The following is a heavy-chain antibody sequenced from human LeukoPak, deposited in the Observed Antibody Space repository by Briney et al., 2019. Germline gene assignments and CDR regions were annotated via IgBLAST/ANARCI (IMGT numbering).Heavy chain of an antibody. Sequence: SETLSLTCTVSGYSISSGYYWGWIRQPPGKGLEWIGEINHSGSTNYNPSLKSRVTISVDTSKNQFSLKLSSVTAADTAVYYCARYNQEYSSSWYGGWFDPWGQGTLVTVSS. CDR1: GYSISSGYY. CDR2: INHSGST. J-gene: IGHJ5*02. CDR3: ARYNQEYSSSWYGGWFDP. D-gene: IGHD6-13*01. V-gene: IGHV4-38-2*02.